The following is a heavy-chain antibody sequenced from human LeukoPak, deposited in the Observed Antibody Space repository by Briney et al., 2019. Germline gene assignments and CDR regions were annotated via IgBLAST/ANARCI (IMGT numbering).Heavy chain of an antibody. CDR1: GYTFTGYY. CDR3: ARDLVYGSGNV. Sequence: GSLKVCRKPSGYTFTGYYMHWVRQAPGQGLEWMGWINPNSGGTNYARKFQRRVPMTTYTSISTAYMEPSSLRSYHPPAYHCARDLVYGSGNVWGKGTTVTVSS. CDR2: INPNSGGT. J-gene: IGHJ6*04. V-gene: IGHV1-2*02. D-gene: IGHD3-10*01.